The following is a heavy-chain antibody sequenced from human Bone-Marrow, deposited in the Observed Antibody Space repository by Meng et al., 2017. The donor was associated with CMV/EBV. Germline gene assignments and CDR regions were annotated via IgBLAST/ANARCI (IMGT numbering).Heavy chain of an antibody. CDR2: INPIFGTA. CDR3: ATAAWTYYYYYGMDV. Sequence: SVKVSCKASGGTFSSYAISWVRQAPGQGLEWMGGINPIFGTANYAQKFQGRVTITTDESTSTAYMVLSSLRSEDTAVYYFATAAWTYYYYYGMDVWDQGPTVTVYS. J-gene: IGHJ6*02. CDR1: GGTFSSYA. V-gene: IGHV1-69*05. D-gene: IGHD3/OR15-3a*01.